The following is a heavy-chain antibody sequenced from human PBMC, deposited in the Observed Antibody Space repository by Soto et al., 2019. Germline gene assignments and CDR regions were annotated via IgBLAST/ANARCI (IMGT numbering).Heavy chain of an antibody. CDR1: GFTFSSYA. J-gene: IGHJ4*02. Sequence: PGGALRLSCAASGFTFSSYAMHWVRQAPGKGLEWVAVISYDGSNKYYADSVKGRFTISRDNSKNTLYLQMNSLRAEDTAVYYCARDDDLERLGARFDYWGQGTLVTVSS. CDR2: ISYDGSNK. V-gene: IGHV3-30-3*01. CDR3: ARDDDLERLGARFDY. D-gene: IGHD1-1*01.